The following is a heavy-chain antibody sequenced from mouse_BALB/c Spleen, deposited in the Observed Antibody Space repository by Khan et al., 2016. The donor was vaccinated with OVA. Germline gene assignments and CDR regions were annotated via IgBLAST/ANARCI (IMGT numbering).Heavy chain of an antibody. CDR2: ISPGSGDT. Sequence: QVQLQQSGAELARPGASVKLSCKASGYTFTDYYINWVKQRTGQGLEWIGEISPGSGDTNYNERFKGKATLTADKSSSTAYMQLSSLTSEASAVYFSAIMNYFGYPFAYWGQGTLVTVSA. V-gene: IGHV1-77*01. CDR3: AIMNYFGYPFAY. J-gene: IGHJ3*01. CDR1: GYTFTDYY. D-gene: IGHD1-2*01.